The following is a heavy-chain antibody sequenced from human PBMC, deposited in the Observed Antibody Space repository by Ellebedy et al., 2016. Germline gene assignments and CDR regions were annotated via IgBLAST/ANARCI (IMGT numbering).Heavy chain of an antibody. J-gene: IGHJ6*03. Sequence: SETLSLXCAVYGGSFSGYYWSWIRQPPGKGLEWIGEINHSGSTNYNPSLKSRVTISVDTSKNQFSLKLSSVTAADTAVYYCARGSVEPLLPYYYMDVWGKGTTVTVSS. D-gene: IGHD5-24*01. CDR3: ARGSVEPLLPYYYMDV. CDR1: GGSFSGYY. CDR2: INHSGST. V-gene: IGHV4-34*01.